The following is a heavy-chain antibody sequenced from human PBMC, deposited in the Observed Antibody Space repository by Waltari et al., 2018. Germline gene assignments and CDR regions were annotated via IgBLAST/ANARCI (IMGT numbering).Heavy chain of an antibody. CDR3: TTDLDYCSGGSCYSVSCGY. Sequence: EVQLVESGGGLVQPGGSLRLSCAASGFTFSSYSMNWVRQAPGKGLEWVGRIKSKTDGGTTDYAAPGKGRFTISRDDSKNTLYLQMNSLKTEDTAVYYCTTDLDYCSGGSCYSVSCGYWGQGTLVTVSS. D-gene: IGHD2-15*01. CDR1: GFTFSSYS. V-gene: IGHV3-15*01. CDR2: IKSKTDGGTT. J-gene: IGHJ4*02.